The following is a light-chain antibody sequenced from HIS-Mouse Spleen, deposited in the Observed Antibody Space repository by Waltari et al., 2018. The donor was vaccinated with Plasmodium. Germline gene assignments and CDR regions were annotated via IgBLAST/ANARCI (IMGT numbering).Light chain of an antibody. CDR1: QSISSY. CDR3: QQNYNTWT. Sequence: DIQMTQSTSSLSASVGDRVPITCRASQSISSYLNWYQQKPGKAPKLLIYAASSLQSGVPSRFSGSGSGTDFTLTISSLQPEDFATYYCQQNYNTWTFGQGTKVEIK. CDR2: AAS. V-gene: IGKV1-39*01. J-gene: IGKJ1*01.